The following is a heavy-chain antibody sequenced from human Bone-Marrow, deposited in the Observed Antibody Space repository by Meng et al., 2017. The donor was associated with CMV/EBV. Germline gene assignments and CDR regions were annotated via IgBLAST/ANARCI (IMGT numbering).Heavy chain of an antibody. J-gene: IGHJ4*02. CDR3: ARARFDY. V-gene: IGHV4-38-2*02. CDR2: IYHSGST. Sequence: SETLSLTCTVSGYSISSGYYWGWVRQPPGKGLEWIGSIYHSGSTYYNPSLKSRVTISVDTSKNQFSLKLSSVTAADTAVYYCARARFDYWGQRTLVAVSS. CDR1: GYSISSGYY.